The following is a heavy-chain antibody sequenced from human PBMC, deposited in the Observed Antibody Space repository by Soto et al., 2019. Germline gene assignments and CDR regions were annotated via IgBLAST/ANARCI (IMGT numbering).Heavy chain of an antibody. CDR2: ISGSGGTT. CDR3: AKIGSLGADGNY. J-gene: IGHJ4*02. Sequence: EVQVFESGETWIQPGGSLRLSCAPSGFIFSHYAMSWVRQAPGKGLEWVSTISGSGGTTYYPDSVKGRFTISRDNSKSTLYLQMNSLRAEDTAVYWCAKIGSLGADGNYWGQGIQVTVSS. D-gene: IGHD6-13*01. V-gene: IGHV3-23*01. CDR1: GFIFSHYA.